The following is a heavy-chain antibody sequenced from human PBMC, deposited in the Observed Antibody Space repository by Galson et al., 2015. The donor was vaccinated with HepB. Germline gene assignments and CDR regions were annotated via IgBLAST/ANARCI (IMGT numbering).Heavy chain of an antibody. Sequence: SLRLSCAASGFTFDGYAMHWVRQAPGKGLEWVSYISWNSGTIDYADSVRGRFTISRDNGNNSLYLQMNSLRAEDTALYYCIKEADDAFALWGQGTMVTVSS. CDR1: GFTFDGYA. J-gene: IGHJ3*01. V-gene: IGHV3-9*01. CDR3: IKEADDAFAL. CDR2: ISWNSGTI.